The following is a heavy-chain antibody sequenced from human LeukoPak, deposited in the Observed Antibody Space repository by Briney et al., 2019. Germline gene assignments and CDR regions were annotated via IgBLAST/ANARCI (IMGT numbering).Heavy chain of an antibody. V-gene: IGHV5-51*01. CDR3: ARQYYAYYDSSGYYIDY. D-gene: IGHD3-22*01. CDR1: GYSFTSYW. CDR2: IYPGDSDT. Sequence: GESLKISCKGSGYSFTSYWIGWVRQMPGKGLEWMGVIYPGDSDTRYSPSFQGQVTISADKSISTAYLQWSSLKASDTAIYYCARQYYAYYDSSGYYIDYWGQGTLVTVSS. J-gene: IGHJ4*02.